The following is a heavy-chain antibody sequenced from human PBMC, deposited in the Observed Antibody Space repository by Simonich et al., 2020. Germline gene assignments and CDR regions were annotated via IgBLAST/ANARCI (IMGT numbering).Heavy chain of an antibody. V-gene: IGHV1-2*02. CDR3: ARVRFEAFDI. CDR1: GYTFTGDY. J-gene: IGHJ3*02. CDR2: INPNSDGA. Sequence: QGQLVQSGAEVKKPGASVKVSCKASGYTFTGDYMHWVRQAPGQGLEGMGWINPNSDGANYAQKFQGRVTMTRDTSISTAYMELSRLRSADTAVYYCARVRFEAFDIWGQGTMVTVSS.